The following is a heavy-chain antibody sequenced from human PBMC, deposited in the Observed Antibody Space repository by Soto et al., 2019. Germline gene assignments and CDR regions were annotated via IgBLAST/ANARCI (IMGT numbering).Heavy chain of an antibody. J-gene: IGHJ5*02. CDR2: IYHSGST. V-gene: IGHV4-31*03. CDR1: GGSISSGGYY. D-gene: IGHD6-25*01. CDR3: AREAAGILNWFDP. Sequence: QVQLQESGPGLVKPSQTLSLTCTVSGGSISSGGYYWSWIRQHPGKGLEWIGYIYHSGSTYYNPSLKSRVTISVDTSKNQFSLKLSSVTVADTAVYYCAREAAGILNWFDPWGQGTLVTVS.